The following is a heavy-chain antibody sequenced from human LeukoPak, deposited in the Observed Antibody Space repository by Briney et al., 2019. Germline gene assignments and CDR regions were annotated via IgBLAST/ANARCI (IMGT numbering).Heavy chain of an antibody. CDR1: GGSFSGYC. CDR2: INHSGST. Sequence: SETLSLTCAVYGGSFSGYCWSWSRQPPGKGLEWIGEINHSGSTNYNPSLKSRVTISVDTSKNQFSLKLSSVTAADTAVYYCARGGRYCSGGSCYYYWGQGTLLTVSS. D-gene: IGHD2-15*01. CDR3: ARGGRYCSGGSCYYY. J-gene: IGHJ4*02. V-gene: IGHV4-34*01.